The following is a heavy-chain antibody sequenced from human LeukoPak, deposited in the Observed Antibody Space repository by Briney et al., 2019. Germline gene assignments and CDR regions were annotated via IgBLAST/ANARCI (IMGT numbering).Heavy chain of an antibody. CDR3: ARTVTAIAPWYFDY. CDR2: IYYSGST. CDR1: GGSISSSGYY. D-gene: IGHD2-21*02. V-gene: IGHV4-39*01. Sequence: SETLSLTCTVSGGSISSSGYYGGWIRQPPGKGLEWIGSIYYSGSTYYNPSLKSRVTISVDTSKNQFSLKLSSVTAADTAVYCCARTVTAIAPWYFDYWGQGTLVTVSS. J-gene: IGHJ4*02.